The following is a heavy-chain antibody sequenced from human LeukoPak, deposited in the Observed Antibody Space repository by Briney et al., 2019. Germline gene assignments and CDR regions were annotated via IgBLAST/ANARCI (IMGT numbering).Heavy chain of an antibody. J-gene: IGHJ6*02. CDR3: ARGGGLDV. D-gene: IGHD3-16*01. CDR1: GINFWRYW. Sequence: GALRLFCAASGINFWRYWKKWGRPAPGEGLEWVASINHNGNVNYYVDSVKGRFTISRDNAKNSLYLQMSNLRAEDTAVYFCARGGGLDVWGQGATVTVSS. CDR2: INHNGNVN. V-gene: IGHV3-7*03.